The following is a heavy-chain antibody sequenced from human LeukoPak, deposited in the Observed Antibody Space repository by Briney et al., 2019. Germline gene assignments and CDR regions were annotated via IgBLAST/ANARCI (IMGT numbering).Heavy chain of an antibody. CDR2: IWYDGSNK. V-gene: IGHV3-33*01. Sequence: GGSLRLSCAASGLPFSSHGMHWVRHAPGKGLEWVAVIWYDGSNKYYADSVKGRFTISRDNSKNTLYLQMNSLRAEDTAVYYCARDSQYYYDSSGYRRPLDYWGQGTLVTVSS. CDR1: GLPFSSHG. D-gene: IGHD3-22*01. CDR3: ARDSQYYYDSSGYRRPLDY. J-gene: IGHJ4*02.